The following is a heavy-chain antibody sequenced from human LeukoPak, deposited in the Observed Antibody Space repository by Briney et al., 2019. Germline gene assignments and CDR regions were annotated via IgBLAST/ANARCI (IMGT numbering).Heavy chain of an antibody. J-gene: IGHJ3*02. D-gene: IGHD3-3*01. V-gene: IGHV4-59*01. CDR3: ARAASAYYDFWREAPAAFDI. CDR2: IYYTGTT. Sequence: PSETLSLTCSVSGGSISIYYWTWIRQIPGKGLEWIGYIYYTGTTNYNPLFESRATISVDTSKNQFSLKLTSVTAADTAVYYCARAASAYYDFWREAPAAFDIWGQGTMVTVSS. CDR1: GGSISIYY.